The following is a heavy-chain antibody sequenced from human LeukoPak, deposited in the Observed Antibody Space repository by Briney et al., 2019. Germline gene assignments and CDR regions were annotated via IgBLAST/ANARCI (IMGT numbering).Heavy chain of an antibody. Sequence: GGSLRLSCAASRFTFSTYVMTWVRPAPGKGLEWVANIKSDGSEEYYGDSVKDRFTISRDNAKNSLYLQMNSLRVEDTAVYYCARGDLWLGHWGQGSLVTVSS. J-gene: IGHJ4*02. D-gene: IGHD3-10*01. V-gene: IGHV3-7*01. CDR1: RFTFSTYV. CDR2: IKSDGSEE. CDR3: ARGDLWLGH.